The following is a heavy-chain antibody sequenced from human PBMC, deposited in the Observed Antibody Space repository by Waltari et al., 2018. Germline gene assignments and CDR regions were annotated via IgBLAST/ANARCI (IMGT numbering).Heavy chain of an antibody. J-gene: IGHJ4*02. D-gene: IGHD6-6*01. CDR3: ARVIAARTNYYFDY. CDR2: IYHSGST. CDR1: GGSISSGGYS. Sequence: QLQLQESGSGLVKPSQTLSLTCAVSGGSISSGGYSWSWIRQPPGKGLEWIGYIYHSGSTYYNPALKSRVTISVDRSKNQFSLKLSSVTAADTAVYYCARVIAARTNYYFDYWGQGTLVTVSS. V-gene: IGHV4-30-2*01.